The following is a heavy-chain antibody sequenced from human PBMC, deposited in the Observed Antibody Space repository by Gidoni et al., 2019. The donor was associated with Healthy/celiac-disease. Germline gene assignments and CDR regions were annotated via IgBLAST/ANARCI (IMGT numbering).Heavy chain of an antibody. CDR1: GASFSGSS. Sequence: QVQLHQWGAGLLKPSETLSLPCAVYGASFSGSSWRLSRQPPGKGLEWIGEINHSGRTKYNPSLKRRVTISGDTSKNQFSLKLSSVTAADTAVYYCARGTHCSSTSCYLYYYYGMDVWGQGTTVTVSS. CDR3: ARGTHCSSTSCYLYYYYGMDV. V-gene: IGHV4-34*01. J-gene: IGHJ6*02. CDR2: INHSGRT. D-gene: IGHD2-2*01.